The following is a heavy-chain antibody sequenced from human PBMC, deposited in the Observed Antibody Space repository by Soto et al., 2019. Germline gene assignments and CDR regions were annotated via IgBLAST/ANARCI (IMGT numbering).Heavy chain of an antibody. CDR3: ARSGGIYYYYYMDV. Sequence: SETLSLTCAVYGGSFSGYYWSWIRQPPGKGLEWIGEINHSGSTNYNPSLKSRVTISVDTSKNQFSLKLSSVTAADTAVYYCARSGGIYYYYYMDVWGKGTTVTVSS. J-gene: IGHJ6*03. CDR1: GGSFSGYY. D-gene: IGHD1-20*01. V-gene: IGHV4-34*01. CDR2: INHSGST.